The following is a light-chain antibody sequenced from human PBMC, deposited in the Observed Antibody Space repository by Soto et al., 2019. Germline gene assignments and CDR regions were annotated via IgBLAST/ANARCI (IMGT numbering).Light chain of an antibody. Sequence: QAVVTQPPSVSAAPGQKVTISCSGSSSNIGDNFVSWYQQLPGTAPKLLIYDNNKRSSGIPDRFSGSKPGTTATLGITGLQTGDEADYYCGTWDTSLSAWVFGGGTKVTVL. CDR3: GTWDTSLSAWV. CDR1: SSNIGDNF. V-gene: IGLV1-51*01. J-gene: IGLJ3*02. CDR2: DNN.